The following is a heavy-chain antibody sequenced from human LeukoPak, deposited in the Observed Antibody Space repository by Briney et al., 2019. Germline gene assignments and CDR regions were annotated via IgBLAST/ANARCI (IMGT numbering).Heavy chain of an antibody. CDR3: AKVQVSVAAAGIDY. D-gene: IGHD6-13*01. J-gene: IGHJ4*02. CDR1: GFTFSSYG. CDR2: ISYDGSNK. V-gene: IGHV3-30*18. Sequence: GGSLRLSCAASGFTFSSYGMHWVRQAPGKGLEWVAVISYDGSNKYYADSVKGRFTISRDNSKNTLYLQMNSLRAEDTAVYYCAKVQVSVAAAGIDYWGQGTLVTVSS.